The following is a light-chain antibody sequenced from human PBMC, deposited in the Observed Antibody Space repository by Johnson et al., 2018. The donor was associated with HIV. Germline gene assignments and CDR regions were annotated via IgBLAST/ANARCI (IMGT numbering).Light chain of an antibody. Sequence: QSVLTQPPSVSAAPGQKVTVSCSGSNTNIGNDFVSWYQQLPGTAPKLLIYDNNKRPSGIPDRFSGSKSGTSATLGITGLQTGDEADYYCRIWDSSLSAYVVVTGTKVTVL. CDR1: NTNIGNDF. CDR3: RIWDSSLSAYV. CDR2: DNN. J-gene: IGLJ1*01. V-gene: IGLV1-51*01.